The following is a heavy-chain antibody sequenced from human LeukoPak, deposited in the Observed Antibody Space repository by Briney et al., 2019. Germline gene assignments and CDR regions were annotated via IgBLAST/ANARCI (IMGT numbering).Heavy chain of an antibody. V-gene: IGHV3-33*01. CDR3: ARGGAAAADTGLFFDY. Sequence: GRSLRLSCAASGFTFSSYGMHWVRQAPGKGLEWVAVIWYDGSNKYYADSVKGRFTISRDNSKNTLYLQMNSLRAEDTAVYYCARGGAAAADTGLFFDYWGQGTLVTVSS. J-gene: IGHJ4*02. CDR1: GFTFSSYG. D-gene: IGHD6-13*01. CDR2: IWYDGSNK.